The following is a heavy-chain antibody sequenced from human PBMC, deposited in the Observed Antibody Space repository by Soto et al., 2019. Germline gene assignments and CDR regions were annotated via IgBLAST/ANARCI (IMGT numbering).Heavy chain of an antibody. J-gene: IGHJ6*02. D-gene: IGHD2-15*01. CDR3: AKCSVNGCYSCGVDV. V-gene: IGHV3-48*02. Sequence: EVQLVESGGGLVQPGGSLRLSCAASGFTFSNCGMNWVRQAPGKGLEWVSYISSSGNSIDYADYVKVRFTISRDNAKNSQYLQMNRLRDEDTDVYYCAKCSVNGCYSCGVDVWGQGATVTVSS. CDR2: ISSSGNSI. CDR1: GFTFSNCG.